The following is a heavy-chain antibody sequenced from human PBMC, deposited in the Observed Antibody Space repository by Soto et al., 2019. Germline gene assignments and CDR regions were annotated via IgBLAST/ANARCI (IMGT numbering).Heavy chain of an antibody. J-gene: IGHJ4*02. Sequence: QVQLQESGPGLVKPSETLSLTCTVSGGSISPYYWSWIRQPPGKGLEWIGYIYSFGSTNYNASLESRVSMSVDTSENQVSLKLTSVTAADTAVYFCARHRSTVSLLDYWGLGTLVTVSS. CDR3: ARHRSTVSLLDY. V-gene: IGHV4-59*08. CDR2: IYSFGST. D-gene: IGHD2-2*01. CDR1: GGSISPYY.